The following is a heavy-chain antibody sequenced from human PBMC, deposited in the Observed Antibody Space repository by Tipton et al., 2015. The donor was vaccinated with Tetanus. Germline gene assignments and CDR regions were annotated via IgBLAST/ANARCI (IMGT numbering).Heavy chain of an antibody. CDR3: ARATEHDIMTGYDN. V-gene: IGHV4-59*01. CDR2: IYYSGST. CDR1: GGSISSYY. J-gene: IGHJ4*02. Sequence: TLSLTCTVSGGSISSYYWSWIRQPPGKGLEWIGYIYYSGSTGYNPSLKSRVTISIDKAKNQFSLKLTSVTAADTAVYYCARATEHDIMTGYDNWGPGTQVTVSS. D-gene: IGHD3-9*01.